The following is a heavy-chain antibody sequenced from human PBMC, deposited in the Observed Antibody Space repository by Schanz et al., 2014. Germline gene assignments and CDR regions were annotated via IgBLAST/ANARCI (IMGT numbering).Heavy chain of an antibody. Sequence: QVQLVESGGGVVRPGGSLRLSCAGSGFTFSNYAIHWVRQAPGKGLEWVAIIWYDGNNKKYADSVKGRFTISRDNFKNTLFLQMNSLRAEDTAVYYCAKDFFIGVARGVIISHDAIDIWGQGTKVTVSS. D-gene: IGHD3-10*01. CDR3: AKDFFIGVARGVIISHDAIDI. V-gene: IGHV3-33*06. J-gene: IGHJ3*02. CDR2: IWYDGNNK. CDR1: GFTFSNYA.